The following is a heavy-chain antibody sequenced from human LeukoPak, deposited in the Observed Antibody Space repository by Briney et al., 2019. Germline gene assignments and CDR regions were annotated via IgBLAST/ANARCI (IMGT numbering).Heavy chain of an antibody. CDR2: ISNSGGST. Sequence: PGGSLRLSCAASGFTFSSYAMSWVRQAPGKGLEWVSAISNSGGSTYYADSVKGRFTISRDNSKNTLYLQMNSLRAEDTAIYYCAKGGYSYGGGFDYWGQGTLVTVSS. CDR3: AKGGYSYGGGFDY. CDR1: GFTFSSYA. V-gene: IGHV3-23*01. D-gene: IGHD5-18*01. J-gene: IGHJ4*02.